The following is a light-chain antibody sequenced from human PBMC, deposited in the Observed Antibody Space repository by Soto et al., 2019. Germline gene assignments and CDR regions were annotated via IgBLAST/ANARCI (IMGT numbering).Light chain of an antibody. CDR2: WAS. V-gene: IGKV4-1*01. Sequence: DIVMTQSPDSLAVSLGERATIYCKSSQSVLYSSNNKNYLAWYQQKPGQPPKLLIFWASTRESGVPDRFSGSGSGTAFTLTISSLQAEDVAVYYCQQYYNTPYTFGQGTKLEIK. CDR3: QQYYNTPYT. CDR1: QSVLYSSNNKNY. J-gene: IGKJ2*01.